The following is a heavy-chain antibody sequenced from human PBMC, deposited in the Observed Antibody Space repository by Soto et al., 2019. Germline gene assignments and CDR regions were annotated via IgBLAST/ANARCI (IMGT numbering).Heavy chain of an antibody. Sequence: SETLSLTYTVSGGSITSGGYYWNWIRQHPGKGLAWIGYIFYTGTTRYNSALQSRVSISVDSTKNHFSLKLTSVTAADTAVYYCERETRLFGVALQPGFDPWGPGTLVTVSS. CDR1: GGSITSGGYY. J-gene: IGHJ5*02. V-gene: IGHV4-31*03. D-gene: IGHD3-3*01. CDR3: ERETRLFGVALQPGFDP. CDR2: IFYTGTT.